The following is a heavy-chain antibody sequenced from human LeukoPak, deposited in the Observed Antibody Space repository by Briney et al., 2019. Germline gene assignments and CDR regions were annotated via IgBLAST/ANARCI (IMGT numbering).Heavy chain of an antibody. CDR1: GFTFSSYA. J-gene: IGHJ4*02. Sequence: GRSLRLSCAASGFTFSSYAMHWVRQAPGKGLEWVAVISYDGSNKYYADSVKGRFTISRDNAKNSLYLQMNSLRAEDTAVYYCARDGFGGYYFDYWGQGTLVTVSS. V-gene: IGHV3-30*04. CDR2: ISYDGSNK. D-gene: IGHD3-10*01. CDR3: ARDGFGGYYFDY.